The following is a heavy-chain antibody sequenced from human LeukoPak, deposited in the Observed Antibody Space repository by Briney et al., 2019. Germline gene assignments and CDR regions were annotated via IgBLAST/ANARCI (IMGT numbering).Heavy chain of an antibody. Sequence: PSETLSLTCSVAGGSISSYYWTWIRQPPGRRLEWIGHIYSSGSTNYNPSLKSRVTMSVDTSRGQFSLKLSSVNATDTAVYYCARGDYYHYYYMDVRGKGTTVTVSS. V-gene: IGHV4-59*08. CDR3: ARGDYYHYYYMDV. J-gene: IGHJ6*03. CDR2: IYSSGST. CDR1: GGSISSYY.